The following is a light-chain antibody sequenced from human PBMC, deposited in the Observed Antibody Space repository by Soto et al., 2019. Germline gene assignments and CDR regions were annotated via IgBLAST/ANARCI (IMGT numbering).Light chain of an antibody. CDR3: RTYVGSETGV. CDR1: SNDIGAYNY. Sequence: QSALTQPPSASGSPGPSVTISCTGTSNDIGAYNYVSWYQHQPGKVPKLLIYEVFRRPSGVPNRFSASTADNTASQTVSGRQPEDEAHYYCRTYVGSETGVFGSGPQGAVL. J-gene: IGLJ1*01. CDR2: EVF. V-gene: IGLV2-8*01.